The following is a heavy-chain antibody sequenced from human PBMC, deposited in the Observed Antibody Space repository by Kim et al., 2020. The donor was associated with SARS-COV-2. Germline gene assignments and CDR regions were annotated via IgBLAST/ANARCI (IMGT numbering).Heavy chain of an antibody. CDR1: VFTFGIYA. CDR2: ISGGGGNT. J-gene: IGHJ4*02. CDR3: DASDY. V-gene: IGHV3-23*01. Sequence: GGSLRLSCAASVFTFGIYAMSWARQAPGKGLEWVSTISGGGGNTHYADSVKGRFTISRDNSMNTLYLQMNSLRAEDTAVYYCDASDYWGQGTLVTVSP.